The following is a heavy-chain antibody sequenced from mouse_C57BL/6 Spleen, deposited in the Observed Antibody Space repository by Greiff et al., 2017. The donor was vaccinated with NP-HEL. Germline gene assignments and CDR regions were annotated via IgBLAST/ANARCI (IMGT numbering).Heavy chain of an antibody. CDR2: ISSGSSSI. J-gene: IGHJ3*01. V-gene: IGHV5-17*01. CDR1: GFTFSDYG. Sequence: EVKLVESGGGLVKPGGSLKLSCAASGFTFSDYGMHWVRQAPEKGLEWVAYISSGSSSIYYADTVKGRSTFSRDNAKSTLCLQMTSLRSEGTAMYYCARMGYWGQGTLVTVSA. CDR3: ARMGY.